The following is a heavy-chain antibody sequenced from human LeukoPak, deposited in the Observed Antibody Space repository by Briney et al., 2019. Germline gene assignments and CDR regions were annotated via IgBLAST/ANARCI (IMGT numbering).Heavy chain of an antibody. CDR2: IKQDGSEK. J-gene: IGHJ6*03. CDR1: GFPFSCHW. Sequence: GALRLSFAAPGFPFSCHWMSWVRPAPGKGLEWVANIKQDGSEKYYVDSVKGRFTISGDNAKNSLYLQMNSLRAEDTAVYYCARSVYYYYMDVWGKGTTVTVSS. CDR3: ARSVYYYYMDV. V-gene: IGHV3-7*01.